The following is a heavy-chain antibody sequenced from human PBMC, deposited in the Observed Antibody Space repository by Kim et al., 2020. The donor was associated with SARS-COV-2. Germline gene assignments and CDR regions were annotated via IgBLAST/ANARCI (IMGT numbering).Heavy chain of an antibody. CDR1: GFTFSNYW. CDR3: ARARDGRRRHNFDS. J-gene: IGHJ4*01. V-gene: IGHV3-74*01. CDR2: INSDGTTT. Sequence: GGSLRLSCAASGFTFSNYWMHWVRQAPGKGLVWVSPINSDGTTTDYADSVRGRFTISRDNAKNTLCLQMNSLRAEDTAVYYCARARDGRRRHNFDSWG.